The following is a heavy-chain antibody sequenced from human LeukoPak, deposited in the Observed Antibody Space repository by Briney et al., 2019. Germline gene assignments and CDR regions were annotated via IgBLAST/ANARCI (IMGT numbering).Heavy chain of an antibody. D-gene: IGHD2-15*01. CDR1: GFTVSSNY. CDR2: ISSSSSYI. V-gene: IGHV3-21*01. CDR3: ARDLTVVANAFDI. Sequence: GGSLRLSCAASGFTVSSNYMSWVRQAPGKGLEWVSSISSSSSYIYYADSVKGRFTISRDNAKNSLYLQMNGLRAEDTAVYYCARDLTVVANAFDIWGQGTMVTVSS. J-gene: IGHJ3*02.